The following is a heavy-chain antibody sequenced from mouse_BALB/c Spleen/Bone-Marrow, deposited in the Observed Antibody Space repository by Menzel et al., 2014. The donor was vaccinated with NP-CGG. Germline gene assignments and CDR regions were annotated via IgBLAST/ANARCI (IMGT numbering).Heavy chain of an antibody. CDR1: GFSLTSYG. CDR2: IWAGGST. D-gene: IGHD2-3*01. Sequence: QVQLQQPGPGLVAPSQSLSITCTVSGFSLTSYGVHWVRQPPGKGLEWLGVIWAGGSTNYNSALMSRLSISKDNSKSQVFLEMNNLQTDDTAMYYCARDNGYYVDYAMDYWGQGTSVTVSS. V-gene: IGHV2-9*02. CDR3: ARDNGYYVDYAMDY. J-gene: IGHJ4*01.